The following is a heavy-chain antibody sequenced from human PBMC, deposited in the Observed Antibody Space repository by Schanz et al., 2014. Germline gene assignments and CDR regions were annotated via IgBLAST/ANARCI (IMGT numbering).Heavy chain of an antibody. V-gene: IGHV1-8*02. J-gene: IGHJ4*02. CDR1: GYTLSAYS. CDR2: INPNSGTT. CDR3: ARGRTFDY. Sequence: QVQLVQSGTQVKKPGASVKVSCKASGYTLSAYSLHWVRQAPGQGLEWMGWINPNSGTTNYAQKFRGRVTMTRNTSMSTAYIELHILTSEDTAVYYCARGRTFDYWGQGTLVTVSS.